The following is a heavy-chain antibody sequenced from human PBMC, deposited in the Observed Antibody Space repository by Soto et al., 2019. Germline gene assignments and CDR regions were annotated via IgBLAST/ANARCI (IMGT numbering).Heavy chain of an antibody. Sequence: QVQLVESGGGLVKPGGSLRLSCAASGFTFSDYYMSWIRQAPGKGLEWVSYISSSGSTIYYADSVKGRFTISRDNAKNSLYLQMNSLRAEDTAVYYCARVFKAGWFGELLYYYYYMDVWGKGTTVTVSS. CDR1: GFTFSDYY. J-gene: IGHJ6*03. CDR3: ARVFKAGWFGELLYYYYYMDV. V-gene: IGHV3-11*01. D-gene: IGHD3-10*01. CDR2: ISSSGSTI.